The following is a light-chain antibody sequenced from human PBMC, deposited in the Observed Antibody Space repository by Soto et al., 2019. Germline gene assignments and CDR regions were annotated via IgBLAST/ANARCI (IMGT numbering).Light chain of an antibody. J-gene: IGLJ2*01. CDR3: CRFAGNFAYVV. CDR1: NSDVGRYNL. CDR2: DVT. V-gene: IGLV2-23*02. Sequence: QSALTQPASVSGSPGQSITISCTGTNSDVGRYNLVSWYQHHPGQAPKLIIYDVTKRPSGVSNRFSGSKSGNTASLTIFGVEAEDEADDHCCRFAGNFAYVVFGGGTKLTVL.